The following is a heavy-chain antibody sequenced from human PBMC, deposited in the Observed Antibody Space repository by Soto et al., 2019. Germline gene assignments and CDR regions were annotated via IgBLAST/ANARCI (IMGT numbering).Heavy chain of an antibody. D-gene: IGHD2-2*02. Sequence: ASAKRSCKAAGYSFSIDGSTRGSQHNGQGLDWMGWINPFKGDTNSAARFQDRVTMTTDTSTRTAYMELRSLRSDDTAVYYCARVKVPAAILGAFDLWGPGTLV. CDR3: ARVKVPAAILGAFDL. V-gene: IGHV1-18*01. J-gene: IGHJ3*01. CDR1: GYSFSIDG. CDR2: INPFKGDT.